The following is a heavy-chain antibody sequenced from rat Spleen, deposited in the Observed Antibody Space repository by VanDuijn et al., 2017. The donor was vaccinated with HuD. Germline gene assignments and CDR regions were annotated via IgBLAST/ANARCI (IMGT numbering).Heavy chain of an antibody. CDR2: ISTGGGNT. CDR3: ARRATDPYWYFDF. CDR1: GFTFSRSA. D-gene: IGHD1-6*01. Sequence: EVQLVESGGGLVQPGRSLKLSCAASGFTFSRSAMAWVRQAPTKGLEWVASISTGGGNTYYRDSVKGRFTISRDNAKSTLYLQMDSLRSEDTATYYCARRATDPYWYFDFWGQGVMVTVSS. V-gene: IGHV5S23*01. J-gene: IGHJ2*01.